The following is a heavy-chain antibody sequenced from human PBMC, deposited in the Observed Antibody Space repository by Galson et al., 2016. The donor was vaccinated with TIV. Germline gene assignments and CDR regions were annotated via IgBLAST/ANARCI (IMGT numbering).Heavy chain of an antibody. J-gene: IGHJ4*02. V-gene: IGHV3-30*18. CDR3: TKRLATMAAAGHGYDY. D-gene: IGHD6-25*01. CDR1: GFIFSNYG. CDR2: ISNDGNNK. Sequence: SLRLSCAASGFIFSNYGLHWVRQAPGKGLQWVALISNDGNNKQYGDSVKGRFTISRDNSNNRLFLQMDSLRPEDTALYYCTKRLATMAAAGHGYDYWGQGTLVTVSS.